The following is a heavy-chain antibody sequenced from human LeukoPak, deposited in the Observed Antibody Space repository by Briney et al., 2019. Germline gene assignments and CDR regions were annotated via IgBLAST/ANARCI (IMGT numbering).Heavy chain of an antibody. Sequence: GGSLRLSCAASGFTFSSYTMTWVRQAPGKGLEWVSYISSSSSTIYYADSVKGRFTISRDNAKNSLYLQINSLRAEDTAVYYCARDSSWYRYWGQGTLVTVSS. V-gene: IGHV3-48*01. CDR3: ARDSSWYRY. D-gene: IGHD6-13*01. J-gene: IGHJ4*02. CDR1: GFTFSSYT. CDR2: ISSSSSTI.